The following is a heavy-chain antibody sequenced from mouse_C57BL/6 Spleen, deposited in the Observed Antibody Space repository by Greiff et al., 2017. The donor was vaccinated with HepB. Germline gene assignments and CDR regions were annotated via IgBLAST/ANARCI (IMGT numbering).Heavy chain of an antibody. Sequence: QVQLKQPGAELVRPGSSVKLSCKASGYTFTSYWMDWVKQRPGQGLEWIGNIYPSDSETHYNQKFKDKATLTVDKSSSTAYMQLSSLTSEDSAVYYCAREGDYDAWFAYWGQGTLVTVSA. CDR2: IYPSDSET. J-gene: IGHJ3*01. CDR3: AREGDYDAWFAY. V-gene: IGHV1-61*01. CDR1: GYTFTSYW. D-gene: IGHD2-4*01.